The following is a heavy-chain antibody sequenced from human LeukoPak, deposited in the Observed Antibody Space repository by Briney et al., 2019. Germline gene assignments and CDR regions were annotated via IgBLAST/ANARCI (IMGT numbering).Heavy chain of an antibody. CDR3: ARVKPYYDSSGYFDY. Sequence: SETLSLTCTVSGGSISSGDYYWSWIRQPPGKGLEWIRYIYYSGSTYYNPSLKSRVTISVDTSKNQFSLKLSSVTAADTAVYYCARVKPYYDSSGYFDYWGQGTLVTVSS. CDR1: GGSISSGDYY. D-gene: IGHD3-22*01. V-gene: IGHV4-30-4*01. CDR2: IYYSGST. J-gene: IGHJ4*02.